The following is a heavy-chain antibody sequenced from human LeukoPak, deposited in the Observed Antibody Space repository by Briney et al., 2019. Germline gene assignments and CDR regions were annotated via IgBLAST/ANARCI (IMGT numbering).Heavy chain of an antibody. V-gene: IGHV4-39*01. D-gene: IGHD5-18*01. J-gene: IGHJ4*02. Sequence: SETLSLTCTVSGGSISSSSYYWGWIRQPPGKGLEWIGSIYYSGSTYYNPALESRVTISVDTSKNQFSLKLSSMTAADTAVYYCASLDTAMATFDYWGQGTLVTVSS. CDR3: ASLDTAMATFDY. CDR1: GGSISSSSYY. CDR2: IYYSGST.